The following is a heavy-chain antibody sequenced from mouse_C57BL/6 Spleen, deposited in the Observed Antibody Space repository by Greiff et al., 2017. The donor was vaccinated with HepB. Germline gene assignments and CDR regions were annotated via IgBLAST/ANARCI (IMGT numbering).Heavy chain of an antibody. V-gene: IGHV3-6*01. CDR3: ARAAGPIDY. D-gene: IGHD1-2*01. CDR1: GYSITSGYY. J-gene: IGHJ2*01. CDR2: ISYDGSN. Sequence: VQLKESGPGLVKPSQSLSLTCSVTGYSITSGYYWYWIRQFPGNKLEWMGYISYDGSNNYNQSLKNRITITRDTTKNQFFLKLNAVTTEDTATYYCARAAGPIDYWGRGTTLTVSS.